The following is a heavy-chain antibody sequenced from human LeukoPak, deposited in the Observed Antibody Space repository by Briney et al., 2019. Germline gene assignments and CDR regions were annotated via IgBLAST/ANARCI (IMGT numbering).Heavy chain of an antibody. CDR1: GYSFTSYY. J-gene: IGHJ5*02. D-gene: IGHD4-11*01. Sequence: ASVKVSCKASGYSFTSYYIHWVRQAPGQGLEWMGIINPRGGVTSYAQKFQGRVTMTRDTSTSTVYMDLSGLRSEDTAVYYCARDGARMTTPSEWFDPWGQGTPVTVSS. CDR2: INPRGGVT. V-gene: IGHV1-46*01. CDR3: ARDGARMTTPSEWFDP.